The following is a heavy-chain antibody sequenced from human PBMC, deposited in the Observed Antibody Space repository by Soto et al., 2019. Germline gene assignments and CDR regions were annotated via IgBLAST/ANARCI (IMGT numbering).Heavy chain of an antibody. Sequence: GGSLRLSCAASGFTFSSYAMSWVRQAPGKGLEWVSAISGSGGSTYYADSVKGRFTISRDNSKNTLYLQMNSLRAEDTAVYYCAKGSVVIVVVPTYYFDYWGQGTLVTVSS. CDR3: AKGSVVIVVVPTYYFDY. D-gene: IGHD3-22*01. CDR2: ISGSGGST. V-gene: IGHV3-23*01. CDR1: GFTFSSYA. J-gene: IGHJ4*02.